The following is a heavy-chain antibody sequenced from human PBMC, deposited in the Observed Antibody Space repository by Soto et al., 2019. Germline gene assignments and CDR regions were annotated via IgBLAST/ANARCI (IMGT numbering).Heavy chain of an antibody. D-gene: IGHD4-17*01. CDR2: ISAHNGNT. CDR3: ARGRYGDY. V-gene: IGHV1-18*01. J-gene: IGHJ4*02. CDR1: AYIFTSYG. Sequence: QAHLVQSGPEVKKPGASVKVSCKGSAYIFTSYGIAWVRQAPGQGLEWMGWISAHNGNTEYAQKFQGRVTVTRDTSTSTAYLELRRLRSDDTALYYCARGRYGDYWDQGALVTVSS.